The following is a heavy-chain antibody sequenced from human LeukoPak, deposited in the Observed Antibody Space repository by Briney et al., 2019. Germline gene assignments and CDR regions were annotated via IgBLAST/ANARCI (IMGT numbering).Heavy chain of an antibody. Sequence: GGSLRLSCATSGFPFNDYAMHWVRQAPGKGLEWVSRISWNSGSIGYADSVKGRFTISRDNARNSLYLQMNSLRAEDTALYYCAKGPTGSGWYWSFDYWGQGTLVTVSS. J-gene: IGHJ4*02. CDR1: GFPFNDYA. CDR3: AKGPTGSGWYWSFDY. D-gene: IGHD6-19*01. V-gene: IGHV3-9*01. CDR2: ISWNSGSI.